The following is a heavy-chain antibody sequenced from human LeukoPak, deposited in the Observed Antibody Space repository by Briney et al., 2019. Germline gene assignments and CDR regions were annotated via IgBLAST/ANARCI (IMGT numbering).Heavy chain of an antibody. V-gene: IGHV3-30*18. CDR2: IWYGGSNK. Sequence: GRSLRLSCAASGFTFSSYGMHWVRQAPGKGLEWVAVIWYGGSNKYYADSVKGRFTISRDNSKNTLYLQMNSLRAEDTAVYYCAKDSSIGSSGYYYTYYYYMDVWGKGTTVTVSS. D-gene: IGHD3-22*01. J-gene: IGHJ6*03. CDR1: GFTFSSYG. CDR3: AKDSSIGSSGYYYTYYYYMDV.